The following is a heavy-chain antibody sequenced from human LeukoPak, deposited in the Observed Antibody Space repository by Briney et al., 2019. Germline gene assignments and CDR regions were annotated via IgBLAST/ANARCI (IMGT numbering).Heavy chain of an antibody. V-gene: IGHV1-18*01. CDR2: ISAYNGNT. Sequence: ASVKVSCKASGYTFTSYGISWVRQAPGQGLEWMGWISAYNGNTNYAQKLQGRVTITTDESTSTAYMELSSLRSEDTAVYYCARESLGTRVVAAAYYFDYWGQGTLVTVSS. J-gene: IGHJ4*02. CDR3: ARESLGTRVVAAAYYFDY. CDR1: GYTFTSYG. D-gene: IGHD2-15*01.